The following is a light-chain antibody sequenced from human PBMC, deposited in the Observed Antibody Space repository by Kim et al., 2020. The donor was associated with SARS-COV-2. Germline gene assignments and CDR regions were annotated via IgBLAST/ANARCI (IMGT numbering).Light chain of an antibody. V-gene: IGKV1-17*03. CDR3: LQHNKYPRA. Sequence: DIQMTQSPSAMSASVGDRVTITCRASQGIRNYLAWFQQKPGQVPRRLIYAASSLQSGVPSRFSGSGSETEFTLTISSLQPEDFATYYCLQHNKYPRAFGQGTKLEIK. J-gene: IGKJ2*01. CDR2: AAS. CDR1: QGIRNY.